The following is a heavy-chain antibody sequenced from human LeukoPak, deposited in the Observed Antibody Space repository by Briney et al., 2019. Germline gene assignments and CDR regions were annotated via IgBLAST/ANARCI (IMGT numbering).Heavy chain of an antibody. D-gene: IGHD2/OR15-2a*01. CDR1: GYTFTNYF. CDR2: INPTGGGT. J-gene: IGHJ4*02. V-gene: IGHV1-46*01. CDR3: ARGQNKCLGH. Sequence: GASVKVSCKASGYTFTNYFMHWVRQVPGQGLEWMGVINPTGGGTTYAQGFQGRVTMTRDTSTSTVHMELSSLRSEDTAVYYCARGQNKCLGHWGQGTLVTVSS.